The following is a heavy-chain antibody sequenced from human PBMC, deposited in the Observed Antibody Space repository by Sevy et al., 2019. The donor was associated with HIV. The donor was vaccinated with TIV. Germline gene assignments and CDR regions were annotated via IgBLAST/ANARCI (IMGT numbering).Heavy chain of an antibody. Sequence: KPWGSLRLSCAASGFTFSSYSMNWVRQAPGKGLEWVSPISSRSNYIYYADSVKGRFTISRDNAKNSLYLQMNSLRAEDTAIYSCARDAREGSGYFHDGFDMWGQGTMVTVSS. J-gene: IGHJ3*02. CDR1: GFTFSSYS. CDR3: ARDAREGSGYFHDGFDM. CDR2: ISSRSNYI. V-gene: IGHV3-21*01. D-gene: IGHD3-3*01.